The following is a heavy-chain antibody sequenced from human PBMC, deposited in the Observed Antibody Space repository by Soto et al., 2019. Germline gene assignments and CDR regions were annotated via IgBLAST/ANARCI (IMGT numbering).Heavy chain of an antibody. CDR3: ARERGGDLNLYHGLDV. CDR2: ISTSTLTI. J-gene: IGHJ6*02. V-gene: IGHV3-48*01. D-gene: IGHD4-17*01. CDR1: GFTFSSYT. Sequence: ESGGGLVQPGESLRLSCAASGFTFSSYTMSWVRQAPGKGLEWISYISTSTLTIYYADSVEGRFTISRDNAKNSLYLQMNSLRAEDTAVYYCARERGGDLNLYHGLDVWGQGTKVTVSS.